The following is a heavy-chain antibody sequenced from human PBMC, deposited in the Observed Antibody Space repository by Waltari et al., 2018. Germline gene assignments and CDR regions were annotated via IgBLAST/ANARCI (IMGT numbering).Heavy chain of an antibody. CDR1: GYSISSGYY. CDR2: IYHSGST. V-gene: IGHV4-38-2*01. Sequence: SGYSISSGYYWGWIRQPPGKGLEWIGSIYHSGSTYYNPSLKSRVTISVDTSKNQFSLKLSSVTAADTAVYYCASGSSSSLDDAFDIWGQGTMVTVSS. J-gene: IGHJ3*02. D-gene: IGHD6-6*01. CDR3: ASGSSSSLDDAFDI.